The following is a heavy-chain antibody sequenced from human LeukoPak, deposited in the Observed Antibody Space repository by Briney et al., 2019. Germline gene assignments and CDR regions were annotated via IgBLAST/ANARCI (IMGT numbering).Heavy chain of an antibody. Sequence: SETLSLTCTVSDDSITIYYWSWIRQPPGKGLECIGSIYHSGSTYYNPSLKSRVTISVDTSKNQFSLKLSSVTAADTAVYYCARGGQQLEIDYWGQGTLVTVSS. V-gene: IGHV4-38-2*02. CDR3: ARGGQQLEIDY. CDR1: DDSITIYY. J-gene: IGHJ4*02. CDR2: IYHSGST. D-gene: IGHD6-13*01.